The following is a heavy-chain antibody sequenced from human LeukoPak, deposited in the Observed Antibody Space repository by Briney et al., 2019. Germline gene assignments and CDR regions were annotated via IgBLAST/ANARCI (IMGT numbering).Heavy chain of an antibody. D-gene: IGHD6-6*01. Sequence: SETLSLTCTVSGGSISSSSYYWGWIRQPPGKGLEWIGSIYYSGSTYYNPSLKSRVTISVDTSKNQFSLKLSSVTAADTAVYYCARSGEAGYSSSYNWFDPWGQGTLVTVSS. CDR1: GGSISSSSYY. J-gene: IGHJ5*02. CDR2: IYYSGST. CDR3: ARSGEAGYSSSYNWFDP. V-gene: IGHV4-39*07.